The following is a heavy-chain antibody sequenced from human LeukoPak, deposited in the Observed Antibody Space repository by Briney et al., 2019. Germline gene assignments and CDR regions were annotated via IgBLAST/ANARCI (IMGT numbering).Heavy chain of an antibody. J-gene: IGHJ4*02. Sequence: ASVKVSCKASGYTFTGYYMHWVRQAPGQGLEWMGWINPNSGGTNYAQKFQGRVTMTRDTSISTVYMELSSLRSEDTAVYYCARDQDYGDGPFDYWGQGTLVTVSS. CDR1: GYTFTGYY. D-gene: IGHD4-17*01. CDR2: INPNSGGT. CDR3: ARDQDYGDGPFDY. V-gene: IGHV1-2*02.